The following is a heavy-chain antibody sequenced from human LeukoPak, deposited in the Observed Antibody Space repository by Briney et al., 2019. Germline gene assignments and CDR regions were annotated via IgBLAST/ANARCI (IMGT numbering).Heavy chain of an antibody. CDR3: AKLHSATITADFDH. CDR2: ISIGGDYT. Sequence: SGGSLRPSCAASGFTFSGSAMSWVRQAPGKGLEWVSGISIGGDYTYYADSVKGRFTISRDNSKNTLSLQMSNLRAEDTAIYYCAKLHSATITADFDHWGQGTLVTVSS. J-gene: IGHJ4*02. V-gene: IGHV3-23*01. D-gene: IGHD1-14*01. CDR1: GFTFSGSA.